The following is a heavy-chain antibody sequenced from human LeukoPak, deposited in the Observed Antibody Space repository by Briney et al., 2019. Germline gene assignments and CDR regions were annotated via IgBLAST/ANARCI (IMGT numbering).Heavy chain of an antibody. D-gene: IGHD2-21*01. CDR2: ISSTSSYM. J-gene: IGHJ4*02. CDR1: GFTFNTYT. CDR3: ARDAPNGPIPFEY. Sequence: SGGSLRLSCVASGFTFNTYTLNWVRQAPGKGLEWVSSISSTSSYMYYADSVKGRFTISRDNAKNSLYLQMNSLGAEDTAVYYCARDAPNGPIPFEYWGQGTLVTVSS. V-gene: IGHV3-21*01.